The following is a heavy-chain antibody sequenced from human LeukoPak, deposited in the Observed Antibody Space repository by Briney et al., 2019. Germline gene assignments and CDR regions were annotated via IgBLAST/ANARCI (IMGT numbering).Heavy chain of an antibody. Sequence: SETLSLTCTVSGGSISSSSYYWGWIRQPPGTGLEWIGSIYYSGSTYYNPSLKSRVTISVDTSKNQFSLKLSSVTAADTAVYYCARGFGVGATRGHDAFDIWGQGTMVTVSS. CDR1: GGSISSSSYY. CDR3: ARGFGVGATRGHDAFDI. J-gene: IGHJ3*02. V-gene: IGHV4-39*07. D-gene: IGHD1-26*01. CDR2: IYYSGST.